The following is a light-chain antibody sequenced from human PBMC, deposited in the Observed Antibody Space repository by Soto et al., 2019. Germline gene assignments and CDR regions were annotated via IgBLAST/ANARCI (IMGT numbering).Light chain of an antibody. CDR1: QSVXSN. CDR2: GAV. Sequence: EIVMTQSPATLSASPGDRATLTCRASQSVXSNLAWYQQKPGQAPRTLXDGAVTKATGSPARFSGTGSATEFTLTISSLQSDDFALYYCQQYKDGPLTFGQGTKVDIK. CDR3: QQYKDGPLT. J-gene: IGKJ1*01. V-gene: IGKV3-15*01.